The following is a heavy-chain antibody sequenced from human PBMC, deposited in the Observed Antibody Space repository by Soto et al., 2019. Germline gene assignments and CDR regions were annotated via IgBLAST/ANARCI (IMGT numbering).Heavy chain of an antibody. Sequence: QVQLQQWGAGLLKPSETLSLTCAVYGGSFSGYYWSWIRQPPGKGLEWIGEINHSGSTNYNPSLKIRVTISVDTSKNQFSLKLSSVTAADTAVYYCARAEYSSSSPRRPNWFDPWGQGTLVTVSS. CDR1: GGSFSGYY. D-gene: IGHD6-6*01. J-gene: IGHJ5*02. V-gene: IGHV4-34*01. CDR2: INHSGST. CDR3: ARAEYSSSSPRRPNWFDP.